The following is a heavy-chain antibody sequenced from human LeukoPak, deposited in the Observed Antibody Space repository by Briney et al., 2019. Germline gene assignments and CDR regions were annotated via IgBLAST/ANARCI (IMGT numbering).Heavy chain of an antibody. CDR3: ARGAYYFDY. V-gene: IGHV4-59*01. Sequence: PSETLSLTCTVSGGSISSYYWSWIRQPPGKGLEWIGYTYYSGSTNYNPSLKSRVTISVDTSKNQFSLKLSSVTAADTAVYYCARGAYYFDYWGQGTLVTVSS. J-gene: IGHJ4*02. CDR1: GGSISSYY. CDR2: TYYSGST.